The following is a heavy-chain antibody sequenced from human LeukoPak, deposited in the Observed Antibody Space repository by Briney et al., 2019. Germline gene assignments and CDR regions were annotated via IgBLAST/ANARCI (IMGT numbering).Heavy chain of an antibody. Sequence: GGSLRLSCAASGFTFSSHGMNWVRQAPGKGLEWVSGISPSGGITYYTDSVKGRFTISRDNSKNTQSLQMNSLRAENTAVYYCAREQSGWLFDYWGQGTLVTVSS. D-gene: IGHD5-12*01. CDR2: ISPSGGIT. CDR1: GFTFSSHG. V-gene: IGHV3-23*01. J-gene: IGHJ4*02. CDR3: AREQSGWLFDY.